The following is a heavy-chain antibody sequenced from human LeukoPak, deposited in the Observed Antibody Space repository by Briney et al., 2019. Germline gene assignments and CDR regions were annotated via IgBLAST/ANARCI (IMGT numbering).Heavy chain of an antibody. J-gene: IGHJ5*02. Sequence: SETLSLTCTVSGGSISGYYWSWIRQPPGKGLEWIGYLHYSGSTYYNPSLKSRVTISVDTSKNQFSLKLNSVTAADTALYYCARVVAAAGNNWFDPWGQGTLVTVSS. CDR1: GGSISGYY. CDR2: LHYSGST. D-gene: IGHD6-13*01. V-gene: IGHV4-59*12. CDR3: ARVVAAAGNNWFDP.